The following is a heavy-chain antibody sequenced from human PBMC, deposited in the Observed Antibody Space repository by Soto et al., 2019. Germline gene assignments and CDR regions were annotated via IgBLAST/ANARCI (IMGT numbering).Heavy chain of an antibody. J-gene: IGHJ6*02. CDR1: GFTFSSYG. D-gene: IGHD6-13*01. CDR2: ISYDGSNK. V-gene: IGHV3-30*18. CDR3: AKDPGGDSSSWYKLDYYYYGMDV. Sequence: GGSLRLSCAASGFTFSSYGMHWVRQAPGKGLEWVAVISYDGSNKYYADSVKGRFTISRDNSKNTLYLQMNSLRAEDTAVYYCAKDPGGDSSSWYKLDYYYYGMDVWGQGTTVTVSS.